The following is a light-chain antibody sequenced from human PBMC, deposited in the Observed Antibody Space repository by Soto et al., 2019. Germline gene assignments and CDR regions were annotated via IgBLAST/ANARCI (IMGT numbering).Light chain of an antibody. Sequence: VCLSQGERANLACRASHSVSSSYLAWYQQKPGQAPRLILYGASSRATGIPDRFSGSGSGTEFTLAISSLHSEDVAVCYWQADRAWPPCRFCDGSKV. CDR3: QADRAWPPCR. CDR1: HSVSSSY. V-gene: IGKV3D-20*02. CDR2: GAS. J-gene: IGKJ1*01.